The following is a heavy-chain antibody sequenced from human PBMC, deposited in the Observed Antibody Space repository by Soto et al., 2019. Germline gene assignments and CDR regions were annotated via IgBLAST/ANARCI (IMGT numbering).Heavy chain of an antibody. J-gene: IGHJ3*02. V-gene: IGHV4-4*07. CDR3: VRPQYFGEDGAFNI. Sequence: QVQLQESGPGLVKPSETLSLICTVSGGSISDFYWSWIRQPAGKGLEWIGRIHTSGSTNINPSLKSRVSLSVDTSRNQLSLTLTSVTAADTAAYYCVRPQYFGEDGAFNIWGQGTVVTVSS. D-gene: IGHD3-10*01. CDR1: GGSISDFY. CDR2: IHTSGST.